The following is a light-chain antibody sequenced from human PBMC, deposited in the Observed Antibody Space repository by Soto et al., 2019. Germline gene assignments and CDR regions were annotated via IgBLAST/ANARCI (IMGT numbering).Light chain of an antibody. CDR3: QQYGSSPFT. V-gene: IGKV3-15*01. Sequence: IVMTQSPATLSVSPGEGATLSCRASQSVSSKLAWYQQKPGQAPRLLIYGASTRATGIPARFSGSGSGTEFTLIISRLEPEDFAVYYCQQYGSSPFTFGQGTRLEIK. CDR1: QSVSSK. J-gene: IGKJ5*01. CDR2: GAS.